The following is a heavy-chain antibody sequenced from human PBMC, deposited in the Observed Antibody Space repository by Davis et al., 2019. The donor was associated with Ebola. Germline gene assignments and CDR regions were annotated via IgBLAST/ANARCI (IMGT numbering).Heavy chain of an antibody. V-gene: IGHV3-23*01. Sequence: PGGSLRLSCAASGFTFNTYAMNWVRQTPGKGLECVSVISGSGRNTFYADSVKGRFTISRDNFKNTLYLQMNSLRADDTAVYYCTKELSQGGSPVLGMDVWGQGTTVTVSS. D-gene: IGHD2-15*01. CDR1: GFTFNTYA. CDR2: ISGSGRNT. J-gene: IGHJ6*02. CDR3: TKELSQGGSPVLGMDV.